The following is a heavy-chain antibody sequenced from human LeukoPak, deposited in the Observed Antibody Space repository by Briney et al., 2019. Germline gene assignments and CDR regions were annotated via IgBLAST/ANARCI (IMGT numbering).Heavy chain of an antibody. CDR3: ARQVQGVIRPDY. D-gene: IGHD1-1*01. Sequence: SETLSLTCTVSGGSISSNSYYWGWSRQPPGQGLEWIGTIFHSGSTDYNPSLKSRVTVSVDTSKNQFSLKLSSVTAADTAVYYCARQVQGVIRPDYWGQGTLVTVSS. J-gene: IGHJ4*02. V-gene: IGHV4-39*01. CDR1: GGSISSNSYY. CDR2: IFHSGST.